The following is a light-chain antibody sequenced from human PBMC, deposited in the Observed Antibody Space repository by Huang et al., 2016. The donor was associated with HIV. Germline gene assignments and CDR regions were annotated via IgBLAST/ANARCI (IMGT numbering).Light chain of an antibody. CDR3: QQSHATPWT. CDR2: TAF. V-gene: IGKV1-39*01. Sequence: DIQMTQSPSSLSASVGDRVTITCRASQSIRAYLNWYQEKPGKASQLLIYTAFSLQIGVPSRFSGSGSGTDFTLTISSLQPEDFATYYCQQSHATPWTFGQGTKVEIK. CDR1: QSIRAY. J-gene: IGKJ1*01.